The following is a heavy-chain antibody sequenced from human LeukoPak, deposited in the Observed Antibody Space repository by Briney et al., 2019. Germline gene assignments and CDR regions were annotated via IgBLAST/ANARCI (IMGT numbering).Heavy chain of an antibody. J-gene: IGHJ4*02. CDR1: GFTVSSNY. Sequence: GGSLRLSCAASGFTVSSNYMSWVRQAPGKGLEWVSVIYSGGSTYYADSVKGRFTISRDNSKNTLYLQMNSLRAEDTAVYYCALAGYSYYYFDYWGQGTLVTVSS. D-gene: IGHD5-24*01. CDR3: ALAGYSYYYFDY. CDR2: IYSGGST. V-gene: IGHV3-53*01.